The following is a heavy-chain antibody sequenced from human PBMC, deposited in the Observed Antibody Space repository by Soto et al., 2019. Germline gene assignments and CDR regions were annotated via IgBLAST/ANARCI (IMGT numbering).Heavy chain of an antibody. CDR1: GGAINNRDYY. V-gene: IGHV4-31*03. CDR3: ARDRPAFKSFGSGMDV. J-gene: IGHJ6*02. CDR2: IFYSGST. D-gene: IGHD3-16*01. Sequence: QVQLQESGPGLVKPSQTLSLTCSVSGGAINNRDYYWSWIRQHPGKGLEWIGNIFYSGSTDYNPSVKGRITISIDTSKNEFSLKLTSVTAADTDVYYCARDRPAFKSFGSGMDVWGQGTTVTVSS.